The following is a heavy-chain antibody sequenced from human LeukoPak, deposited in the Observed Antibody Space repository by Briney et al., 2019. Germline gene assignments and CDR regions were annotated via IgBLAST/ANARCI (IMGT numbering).Heavy chain of an antibody. CDR1: GFTFSSYA. CDR2: ISGSGGST. Sequence: GGSLRLSCAASGFTFSSYAMSWVRQAPGKGLEWVSAISGSGGSTYYADSVKGRFTISRDNSKNTLYLQMNSLRAEDTAVYYCARYVRDYGDCIDYWGQGTLVTVSS. CDR3: ARYVRDYGDCIDY. V-gene: IGHV3-23*01. D-gene: IGHD4-17*01. J-gene: IGHJ4*02.